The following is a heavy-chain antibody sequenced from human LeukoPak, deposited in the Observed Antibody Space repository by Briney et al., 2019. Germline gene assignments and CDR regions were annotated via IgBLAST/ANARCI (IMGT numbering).Heavy chain of an antibody. CDR2: ISGSGGGT. J-gene: IGHJ4*02. V-gene: IGHV3-23*01. CDR1: GFTFSSYA. CDR3: AKAPWYSSGIDY. Sequence: PGGSLRLSCAASGFTFSSYAMSWVRQAPGKGLEWVSAISGSGGGTYYADSVKGRFTISRDNSKNTLYLQMNSLRAEDTAVYYCAKAPWYSSGIDYWGQGTLVTVSS. D-gene: IGHD6-25*01.